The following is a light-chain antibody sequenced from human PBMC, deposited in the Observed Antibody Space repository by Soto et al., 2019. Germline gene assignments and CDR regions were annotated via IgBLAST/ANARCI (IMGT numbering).Light chain of an antibody. V-gene: IGLV2-14*01. Sequence: QSALTQPASVSGSPGQSITISCTGTSSDVGGYNYVSWYQQHPGKAPKLIIYDVSYRPSGVSIRFSGSRSGNTASLTISGLQAEDEADYYCCSYGSSSTLVVFGGGTKLTVL. J-gene: IGLJ2*01. CDR1: SSDVGGYNY. CDR2: DVS. CDR3: CSYGSSSTLVV.